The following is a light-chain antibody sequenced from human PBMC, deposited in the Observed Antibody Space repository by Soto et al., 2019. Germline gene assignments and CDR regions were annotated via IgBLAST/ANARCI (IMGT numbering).Light chain of an antibody. V-gene: IGKV3-15*01. J-gene: IGKJ1*01. CDR3: QQYNNWWT. CDR1: QSVSSS. CDR2: GAS. Sequence: EVVMTQSPATLSMSPGERATLSCRASQSVSSSLAWYQQKPGQAPRLLIYGASTRATGIPERFSGSGSDTEFTLTISSLQAEDFAIYYCQQYNNWWTFGQGTKVEIK.